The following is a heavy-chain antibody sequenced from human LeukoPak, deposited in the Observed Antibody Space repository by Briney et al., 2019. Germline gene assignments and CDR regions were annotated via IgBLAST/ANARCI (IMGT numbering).Heavy chain of an antibody. Sequence: ASVKVSCKASGYTFTNYAIYWVRQAPGQRLEWMGWINAGNGNTKYSQKFQGRVTITSDTSANTVYMELSSLRSEDTAVYYCARGDFYYDSSDPWGQGTLVTVSS. D-gene: IGHD3-22*01. CDR3: ARGDFYYDSSDP. V-gene: IGHV1-3*01. CDR1: GYTFTNYA. CDR2: INAGNGNT. J-gene: IGHJ5*02.